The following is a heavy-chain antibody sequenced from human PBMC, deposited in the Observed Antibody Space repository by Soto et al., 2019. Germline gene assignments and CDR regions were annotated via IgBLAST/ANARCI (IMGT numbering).Heavy chain of an antibody. CDR3: ARPYTGSARRYYYYYGMDV. CDR2: IIPIFGTA. D-gene: IGHD2-2*02. J-gene: IGHJ6*02. V-gene: IGHV1-69*06. Sequence: GASVKVSCKASGGTFSSYAISWVRQAPGQGLEWMGGIIPIFGTANYAQKFQGRVTITADKSTSTAYMGLSSLRSEDTAVYYCARPYTGSARRYYYYYGMDVWGQGTTVTVSS. CDR1: GGTFSSYA.